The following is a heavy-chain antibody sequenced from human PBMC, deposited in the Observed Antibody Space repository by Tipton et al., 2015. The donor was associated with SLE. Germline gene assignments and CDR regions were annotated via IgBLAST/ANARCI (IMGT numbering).Heavy chain of an antibody. J-gene: IGHJ4*02. V-gene: IGHV3-23*04. Sequence: VQLVQSGGGLVQPGGSLRLSCAASGFTFGNYAMNWVRQAPGKGLEWVSSISGSGTSRYYADSVKGRFTISRDNSKNSLYLQMNSLRAEDTAVYYCAKGQNSLPPPTGFDYWGQGTLVSVSS. D-gene: IGHD4-17*01. CDR2: ISGSGTSR. CDR3: AKGQNSLPPPTGFDY. CDR1: GFTFGNYA.